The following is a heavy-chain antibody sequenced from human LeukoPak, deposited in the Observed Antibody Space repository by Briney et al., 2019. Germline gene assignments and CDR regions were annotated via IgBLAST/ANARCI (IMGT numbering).Heavy chain of an antibody. CDR1: GFTFSSYW. D-gene: IGHD1-1*01. V-gene: IGHV3-7*01. CDR2: IKQDGSEK. Sequence: GGSLRFSCAASGFTFSSYWMSWVRQAPGKGLEWVANIKQDGSEKHYVDSVKGRFTISRDNAKNSLYLQINSLRAEDTAVYYCARTGTSFDYWGQGTLVTVSS. J-gene: IGHJ4*02. CDR3: ARTGTSFDY.